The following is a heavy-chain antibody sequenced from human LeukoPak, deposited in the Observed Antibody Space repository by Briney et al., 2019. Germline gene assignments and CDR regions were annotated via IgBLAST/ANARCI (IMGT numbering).Heavy chain of an antibody. Sequence: PGGSLRLSCAASGFTFSSYSMNWVRQAPGKGLEWVSSISSSSSYIYYADSVKGRFTISRDNAKNSLYLQMNSLRAEDTAVYYCARDHRVTLGYCSGGSCSVDYWGQGTLVTVSS. D-gene: IGHD2-15*01. CDR3: ARDHRVTLGYCSGGSCSVDY. CDR1: GFTFSSYS. V-gene: IGHV3-21*01. CDR2: ISSSSSYI. J-gene: IGHJ4*02.